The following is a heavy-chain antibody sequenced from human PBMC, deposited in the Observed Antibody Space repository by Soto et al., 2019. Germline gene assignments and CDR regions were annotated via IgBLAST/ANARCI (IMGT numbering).Heavy chain of an antibody. D-gene: IGHD3-3*01. J-gene: IGHJ6*03. CDR1: GFTFSSYG. V-gene: IGHV3-33*01. CDR3: ARDRGNDFRGVYYYYYYMDV. Sequence: GGSLRLSCAASGFTFSSYGMHWVRQAPGKGLEWVAVIWYDGSNKYYADSVKGRFTISRDNSKNTLYVQMNSLRAEDTAVYYCARDRGNDFRGVYYYYYYMDVWGKGTTVTVSS. CDR2: IWYDGSNK.